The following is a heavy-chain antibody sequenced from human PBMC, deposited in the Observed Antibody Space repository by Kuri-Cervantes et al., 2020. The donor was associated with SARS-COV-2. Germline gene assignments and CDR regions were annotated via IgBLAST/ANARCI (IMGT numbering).Heavy chain of an antibody. D-gene: IGHD3-22*01. V-gene: IGHV4-39*07. Sequence: SETLSLTCTVSGGSISSSSYYWGWIRQPPGKGLEWIGSIYYSGSTNYNPSLKSRVTISVDTSKNQFSLKLSSVTAADTAVYYCARDLLLYYDSSGYHNWFDPGGQGTLVTVSS. J-gene: IGHJ5*02. CDR2: IYYSGST. CDR3: ARDLLLYYDSSGYHNWFDP. CDR1: GGSISSSSYY.